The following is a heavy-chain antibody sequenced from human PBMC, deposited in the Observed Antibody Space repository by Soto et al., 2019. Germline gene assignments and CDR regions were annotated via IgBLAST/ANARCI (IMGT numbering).Heavy chain of an antibody. CDR2: IDASGST. Sequence: SETLSLTCTVSDGSISTYYCNWIRQPAGKGLEWIGRIDASGSTDYDPSLKSRVTMSVDTSKNQFSLRLSSVTAAATAVYYWGRGGHDWWSGPFDYWGQGAQVTVSS. D-gene: IGHD3-3*01. V-gene: IGHV4-4*07. J-gene: IGHJ4*02. CDR3: GRGGHDWWSGPFDY. CDR1: DGSISTYY.